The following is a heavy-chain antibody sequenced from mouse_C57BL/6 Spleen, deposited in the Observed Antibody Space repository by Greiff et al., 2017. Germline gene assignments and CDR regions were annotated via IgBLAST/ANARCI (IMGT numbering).Heavy chain of an antibody. CDR2: IDPSDSYT. Sequence: QVQLQQPGAELVRPGTSVKLSCKASGYTFTSYWMHWVKQRPGQGLEWIGVIDPSDSYTNYNQKFKGKATLPVDTSSSTAYMQLSSLTSEDSAVYYCARGIRQLRLRYYAMDYWGQGTSVTVSS. CDR1: GYTFTSYW. CDR3: ARGIRQLRLRYYAMDY. V-gene: IGHV1-59*01. D-gene: IGHD3-2*02. J-gene: IGHJ4*01.